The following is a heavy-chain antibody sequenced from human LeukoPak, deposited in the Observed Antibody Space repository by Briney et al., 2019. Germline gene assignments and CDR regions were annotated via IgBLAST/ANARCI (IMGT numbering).Heavy chain of an antibody. CDR2: IYHSGST. Sequence: SETLSLTCTVSGGSISSYYWSWIRQPPGKGLEWIGSIYHSGSTNYNPSLKSRVTISVDTSKNQFSLKLTSVTAADTAVYYCARDSDGRGYFDYWGQGTLVTVSS. J-gene: IGHJ4*02. D-gene: IGHD1-26*01. CDR1: GGSISSYY. CDR3: ARDSDGRGYFDY. V-gene: IGHV4-59*12.